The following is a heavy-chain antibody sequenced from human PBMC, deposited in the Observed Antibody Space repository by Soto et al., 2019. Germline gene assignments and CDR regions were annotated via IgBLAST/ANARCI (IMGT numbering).Heavy chain of an antibody. Sequence: SETLSLTCTVSGGSISSGYYYWSWLRQPPGKGLEWIGYLYYSGTTNYNPSLKSRAAISIDTSKNQFSLKLSSVTAADTAVYYCARGASRSSSGLDYWGQGTLVTVSS. CDR1: GGSISSGYYY. CDR2: LYYSGTT. CDR3: ARGASRSSSGLDY. D-gene: IGHD6-6*01. J-gene: IGHJ4*02. V-gene: IGHV4-61*01.